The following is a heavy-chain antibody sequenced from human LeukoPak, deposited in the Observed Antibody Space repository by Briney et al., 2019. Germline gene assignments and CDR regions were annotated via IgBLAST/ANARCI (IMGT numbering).Heavy chain of an antibody. Sequence: GGSLRLSCPASGFTFSSYSMNWVRQAPGKGLEWVASISSSSSYYADSVKGQFTISRDNAQNSLYLQMNSLRAEDTAVYYCARVGRGYSYGYWGQGTLVTVSS. V-gene: IGHV3-21*01. CDR3: ARVGRGYSYGY. J-gene: IGHJ4*02. D-gene: IGHD5-18*01. CDR1: GFTFSSYS. CDR2: ISSSSS.